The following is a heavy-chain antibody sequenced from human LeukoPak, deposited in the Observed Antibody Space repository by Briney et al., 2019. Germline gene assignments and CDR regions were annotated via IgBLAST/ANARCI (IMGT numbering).Heavy chain of an antibody. CDR3: ARYVVYGSGKYYFDY. CDR2: INYGGTT. D-gene: IGHD3-10*01. V-gene: IGHV4-39*01. CDR1: GGSISNSNYY. J-gene: IGHJ4*02. Sequence: PSETLSPTCKVSGGSISNSNYYWSWIRQPPGKELEWLASINYGGTTYYNPSLKSRVTISVDTSKNQFSLRLSSVTAADTAVYLCARYVVYGSGKYYFDYWGQGSLVTVSS.